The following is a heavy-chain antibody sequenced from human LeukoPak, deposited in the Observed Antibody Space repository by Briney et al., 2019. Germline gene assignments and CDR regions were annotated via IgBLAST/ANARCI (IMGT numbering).Heavy chain of an antibody. CDR3: ARLRGDSSGYCFDY. CDR1: GFPFSSYG. V-gene: IGHV3-21*01. Sequence: GRSLRLSCSASGFPFSSYGFHWVRQAPGKGLEWVSSISSSSSYIYYADSVKGRFTISRDNAKNSLYLQMNSLRAEDTAVYYCARLRGDSSGYCFDYWGQGTLVTVSS. CDR2: ISSSSSYI. D-gene: IGHD3-22*01. J-gene: IGHJ4*02.